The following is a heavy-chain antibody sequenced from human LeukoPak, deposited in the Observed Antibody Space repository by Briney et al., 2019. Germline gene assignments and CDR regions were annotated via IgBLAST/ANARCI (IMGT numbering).Heavy chain of an antibody. Sequence: SETLSLTCAVYGGSFSGYYWRWIRQPPGKGLEWIGEINHSGSTNYNPSLKSRVTISVDTSKNQFSLKLSSVTAADTAVYYCARGGETIFGVVTTSFDYWGQGTLVTVSS. CDR3: ARGGETIFGVVTTSFDY. J-gene: IGHJ4*02. CDR2: INHSGST. D-gene: IGHD3-3*01. V-gene: IGHV4-34*01. CDR1: GGSFSGYY.